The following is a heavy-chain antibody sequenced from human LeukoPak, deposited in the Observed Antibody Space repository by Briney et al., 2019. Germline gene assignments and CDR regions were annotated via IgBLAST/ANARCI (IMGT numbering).Heavy chain of an antibody. Sequence: PSETLSLTCAVYGGSFGGYYWSWIRQPPGKRLEWIGYIYYSGSTYYNPSLKSRVTISVDTSKNQFSLKLSSVTAADTAVYYCATSITGTTYAFDVWGQGTMVTVSS. V-gene: IGHV4-59*03. CDR1: GGSFGGYY. D-gene: IGHD1-7*01. CDR2: IYYSGST. CDR3: ATSITGTTYAFDV. J-gene: IGHJ3*01.